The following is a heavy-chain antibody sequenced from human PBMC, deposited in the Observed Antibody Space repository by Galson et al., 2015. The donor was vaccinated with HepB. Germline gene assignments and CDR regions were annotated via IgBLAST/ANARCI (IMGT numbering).Heavy chain of an antibody. D-gene: IGHD3-10*01. CDR1: GFTFSSHW. V-gene: IGHV3-7*03. Sequence: SLRLSCAASGFTFSSHWMSWVRQAPGKGLEWVANIKQDGSEKYYVDSVKGRFTISRDTAKNSLYLQMNSLRAEDTAVYYCATVRITMVRGVTDFDYWGQGTLVTVSS. J-gene: IGHJ4*02. CDR2: IKQDGSEK. CDR3: ATVRITMVRGVTDFDY.